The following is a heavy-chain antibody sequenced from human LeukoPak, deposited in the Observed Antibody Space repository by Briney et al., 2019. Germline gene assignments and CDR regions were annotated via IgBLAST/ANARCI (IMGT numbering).Heavy chain of an antibody. V-gene: IGHV3-74*01. CDR2: IYTEGRYT. Sequence: GGSLRLSCAASGFVFSSYWMHWVRQVPGGGLVWVSRIYTEGRYTHYADSVKGRLTISRDNSRNTLYLQMNSLRAEDTAVYYCAPDLRGSAWSLDYWGQGTLVTASS. J-gene: IGHJ4*02. CDR3: APDLRGSAWSLDY. D-gene: IGHD6-13*01. CDR1: GFVFSSYW.